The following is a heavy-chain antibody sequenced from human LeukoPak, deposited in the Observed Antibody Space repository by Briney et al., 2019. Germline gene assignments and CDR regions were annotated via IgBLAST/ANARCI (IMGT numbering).Heavy chain of an antibody. J-gene: IGHJ3*02. V-gene: IGHV3-13*01. CDR2: LAGDT. D-gene: IGHD3-22*01. CDR3: ARDTVVVVHDAFES. Sequence: GGSLRLSCAASGFTFTTYDINWVRQETGKGMEWVSALAGDTYNPGSVKGRYTISRENAKKSLYLQMNSLRAEDTAVYYCARDTVVVVHDAFESWGQGTMVTVSS. CDR1: GFTFTTYD.